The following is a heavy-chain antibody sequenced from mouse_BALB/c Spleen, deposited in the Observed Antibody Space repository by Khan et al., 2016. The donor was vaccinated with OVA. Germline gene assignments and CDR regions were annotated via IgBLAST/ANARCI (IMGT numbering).Heavy chain of an antibody. V-gene: IGHV1-85*01. CDR3: ARRSGSMDY. Sequence: QVRLQQSGAEVVKSGASVKLSCKASGYTFTSYDLNWVRQRPEQGLEWIGWIFPGDGTTKYNEKFRGEATLTTDKSSSTAYIQLIRLTSEDSAVEFWARRSGSMDYWSQGTSVTVSS. CDR1: GYTFTSYD. J-gene: IGHJ4*01. CDR2: IFPGDGTT.